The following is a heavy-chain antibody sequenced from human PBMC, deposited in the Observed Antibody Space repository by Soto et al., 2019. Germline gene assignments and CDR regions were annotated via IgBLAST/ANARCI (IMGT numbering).Heavy chain of an antibody. Sequence: SETLSLTCTVSGGSVSSYYWIWIRQPPGKGLEWIGYIYYSGSTNYNPSLKSRVTISVDTSKNQFSLKLSSVTAADTAVYYCARDTGTDNWFDPWGQGTLVTVSS. CDR1: GGSVSSYY. V-gene: IGHV4-59*02. CDR3: ARDTGTDNWFDP. J-gene: IGHJ5*02. D-gene: IGHD1-1*01. CDR2: IYYSGST.